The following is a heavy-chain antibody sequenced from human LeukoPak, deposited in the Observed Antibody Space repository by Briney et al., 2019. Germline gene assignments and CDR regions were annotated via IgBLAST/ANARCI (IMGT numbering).Heavy chain of an antibody. CDR3: ARDDRVEGGENWFDP. J-gene: IGHJ5*02. D-gene: IGHD3-10*01. V-gene: IGHV4-4*07. CDR2: ISTSGST. CDR1: GGSFSTYF. Sequence: PSETLSLTCTVSGGSFSTYFWNWIRQPAGKGLEWIGRISTSGSTNYNPSLKSRVTMSVDTSKNQFSLSLRSVTAADTAVYYCARDDRVEGGENWFDPWGQGTLVTVSS.